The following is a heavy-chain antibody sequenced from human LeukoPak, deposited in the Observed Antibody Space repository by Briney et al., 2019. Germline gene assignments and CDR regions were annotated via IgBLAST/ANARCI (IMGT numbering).Heavy chain of an antibody. CDR3: AKDWNYDFWSGYSFD. D-gene: IGHD3-3*01. Sequence: GGSLRLSCAASGFTFSSYGMHWVRQAPGKGLEWVAFIRYDGSNKYYADSVKGRFTISRDNSKNTLYLQMNSLRAEDTAVYYCAKDWNYDFWSGYSFDWGQGTLATVSS. CDR2: IRYDGSNK. J-gene: IGHJ4*02. CDR1: GFTFSSYG. V-gene: IGHV3-30*02.